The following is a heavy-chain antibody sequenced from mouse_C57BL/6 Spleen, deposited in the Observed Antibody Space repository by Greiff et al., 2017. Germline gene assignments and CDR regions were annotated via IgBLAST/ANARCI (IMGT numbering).Heavy chain of an antibody. D-gene: IGHD1-1*01. CDR2: IYPGDGDT. CDR1: GYAFSSYW. Sequence: QVQLQQPGAELVKPGASVKISCKASGYAFSSYWMNWVKQRPGKGLEWIGQIYPGDGDTNYNGKFKGKATLTADKSSSTAYMQLSSLTSEDSAVYFCARAHYYGSSSWYFDVWGTGTTVTVSS. CDR3: ARAHYYGSSSWYFDV. J-gene: IGHJ1*03. V-gene: IGHV1-80*01.